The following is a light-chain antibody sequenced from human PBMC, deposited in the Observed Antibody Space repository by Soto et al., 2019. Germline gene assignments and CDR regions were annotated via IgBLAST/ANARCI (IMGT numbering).Light chain of an antibody. CDR1: SSDVGGYNY. CDR3: SSYSSSSTLYV. V-gene: IGLV2-14*01. CDR2: EVS. Sequence: QSALTQPASVSGSPGQSITISCTGTSSDVGGYNYVSWFQQHPGKDPKLMIFEVSDRLSGISNRFSGSKSGNTASLTISGLQAEDEADYYCSSYSSSSTLYVFGTGTKLTVL. J-gene: IGLJ1*01.